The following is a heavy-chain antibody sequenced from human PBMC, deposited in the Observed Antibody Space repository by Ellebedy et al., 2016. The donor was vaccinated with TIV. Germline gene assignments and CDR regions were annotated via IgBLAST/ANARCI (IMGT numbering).Heavy chain of an antibody. CDR2: IWYDGSKK. J-gene: IGHJ4*02. CDR1: GITFSSYG. Sequence: GESLKISCVASGITFSSYGMHWVRQAPGKGLDWVAVIWYDGSKKYYADSVKGRFTISRDNSKNTLYRQMDSLRAEDTAVYYCAGSDPYSTGWYVYWGQGTPVTVSS. V-gene: IGHV3-33*01. D-gene: IGHD6-19*01. CDR3: AGSDPYSTGWYVY.